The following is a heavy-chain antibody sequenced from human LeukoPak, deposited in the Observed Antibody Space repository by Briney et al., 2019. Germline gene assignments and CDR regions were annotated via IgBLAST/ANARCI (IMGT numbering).Heavy chain of an antibody. Sequence: SETLSLTCTVSRGSINSGTYYWSWIRQPAGKGLEWIGRMYTSGSTNYNPSLESRVTMSVDTSKNQISLKLSSVPAADTAVYYCARGEKGSSSGSINYWGGGTLVTVSS. J-gene: IGHJ4*02. CDR3: ARGEKGSSSGSINY. CDR2: MYTSGST. D-gene: IGHD6-6*01. V-gene: IGHV4-61*02. CDR1: RGSINSGTYY.